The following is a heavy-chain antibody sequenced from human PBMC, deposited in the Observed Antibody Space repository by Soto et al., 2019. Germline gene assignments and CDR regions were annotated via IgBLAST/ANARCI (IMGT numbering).Heavy chain of an antibody. J-gene: IGHJ5*02. D-gene: IGHD1-1*01. CDR1: GFTFSSYA. Sequence: SLRLYCAASGFTFSSYAMSWVRQAPGKGLEWVSAISGSGGSTYYADSVKGRFTISRDNSKNTLYLQMNSLRAEDTAVYYCAKDPGNWNWFDPWGQGTLVTVSS. CDR3: AKDPGNWNWFDP. CDR2: ISGSGGST. V-gene: IGHV3-23*01.